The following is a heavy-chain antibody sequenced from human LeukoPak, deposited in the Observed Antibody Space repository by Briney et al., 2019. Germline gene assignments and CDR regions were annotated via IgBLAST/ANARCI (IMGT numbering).Heavy chain of an antibody. CDR1: GYTFTGYY. J-gene: IGHJ5*02. CDR3: GRDRQHYGSGSYYSVRGRYWFHP. Sequence: ASVKVSCKASGYTFTGYYMHWVRQAPGQGREGMGWIYPNSCGTNYAQKFRGRVTMTRDPSISTAYMELSRLRSHDTAVYYCGRDRQHYGSGSYYSVRGRYWFHPWGQGTLVTVSS. V-gene: IGHV1-2*02. CDR2: IYPNSCGT. D-gene: IGHD3-10*01.